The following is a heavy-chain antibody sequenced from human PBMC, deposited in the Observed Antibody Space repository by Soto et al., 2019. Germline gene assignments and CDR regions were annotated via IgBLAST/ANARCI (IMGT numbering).Heavy chain of an antibody. CDR2: IYWTDDK. Sequence: QITLKESGPTLVKPTQTLTLTCTFSGFSLNTSGVGVGWVRQPPGRALEWIAVIYWTDDKRYSPSLKSRLSITKDTSKNQVVLTMTNMDPMDTAIFFCAHKLPVTTSAFDIWGQGTMVTVSS. CDR1: GFSLNTSGVG. CDR3: AHKLPVTTSAFDI. D-gene: IGHD4-17*01. V-gene: IGHV2-5*01. J-gene: IGHJ3*02.